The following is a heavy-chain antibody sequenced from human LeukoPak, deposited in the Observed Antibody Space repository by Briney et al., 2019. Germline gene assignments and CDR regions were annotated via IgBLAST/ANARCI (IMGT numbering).Heavy chain of an antibody. V-gene: IGHV4-34*01. CDR3: ASRSYYYYGMDV. CDR1: GGSFSGYY. CDR2: IDHSGRT. J-gene: IGHJ6*02. Sequence: SETLSLTCAVYGGSFSGYYWSWIRQPPGKGLEWIGEIDHSGRTNSNASLKSRVTISVDTSKNQFSLKLSSVTAADTAVYYCASRSYYYYGMDVWGQGTTVTVSS.